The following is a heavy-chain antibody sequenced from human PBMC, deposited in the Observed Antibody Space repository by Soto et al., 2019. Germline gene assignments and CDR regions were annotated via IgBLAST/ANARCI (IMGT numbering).Heavy chain of an antibody. Sequence: VRQAPGKGLEWVSGISGSGSSTYYADSVKGRFTISRDNSKSTLYLQMNSLRAEDTAIYYCAKDTYSRAVYYYYGMDVWGQGTTVTVSS. CDR2: ISGSGSST. J-gene: IGHJ6*02. V-gene: IGHV3-23*01. D-gene: IGHD4-4*01. CDR3: AKDTYSRAVYYYYGMDV.